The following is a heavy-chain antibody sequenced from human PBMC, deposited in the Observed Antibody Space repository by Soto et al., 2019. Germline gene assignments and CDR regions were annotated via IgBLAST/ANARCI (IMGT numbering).Heavy chain of an antibody. D-gene: IGHD2-15*01. CDR2: VNPSGGST. CDR3: AREENCSDGICYSEYFQR. Sequence: ASVKISCKASGYIFTAYSMHWVRQAPGQGLEWMGVVNPSGGSTNYAQKFQGRITMTRDTSTSTVYMDLSSLTSEDTAVYYCAREENCSDGICYSEYFQRWGQGTLVTVSS. J-gene: IGHJ1*01. CDR1: GYIFTAYS. V-gene: IGHV1-46*01.